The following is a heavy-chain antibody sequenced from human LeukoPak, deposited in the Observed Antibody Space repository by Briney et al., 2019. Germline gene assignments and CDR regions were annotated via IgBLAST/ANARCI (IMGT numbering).Heavy chain of an antibody. CDR1: GFTFRNYW. D-gene: IGHD6-19*01. J-gene: IGHJ4*02. CDR3: ARDSFSGWYLNY. V-gene: IGHV3-7*01. Sequence: PGGSLRLSCAASGFTFRNYWLSWVRQAPGKGLEWVANIKQDGSEKYYVDSVKGRFTISRDNAKNSLYLQMNSLRAEDTAVYYCARDSFSGWYLNYWGQGTLVTVSS. CDR2: IKQDGSEK.